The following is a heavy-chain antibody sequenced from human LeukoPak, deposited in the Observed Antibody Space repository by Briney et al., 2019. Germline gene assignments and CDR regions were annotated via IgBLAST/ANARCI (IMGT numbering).Heavy chain of an antibody. CDR3: ARESGYSGSLGWFDP. D-gene: IGHD5-12*01. J-gene: IGHJ5*02. Sequence: PSETLSLTCTVSGGSISSGGYYWSWIRQPPGKGLEWIGYIYHSGSTYYNPSLKSRVTISVDRSKNQFSLKLSSVTAADTAVYYCARESGYSGSLGWFDPWGQGTLVTVSS. CDR1: GGSISSGGYY. CDR2: IYHSGST. V-gene: IGHV4-30-2*01.